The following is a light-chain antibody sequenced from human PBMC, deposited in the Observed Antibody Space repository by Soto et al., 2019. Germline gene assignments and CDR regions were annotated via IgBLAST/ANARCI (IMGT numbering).Light chain of an antibody. CDR1: QSVSRN. V-gene: IGKV3-15*01. J-gene: IGKJ2*01. CDR3: QQYNHWPLYT. CDR2: DAS. Sequence: EVVMTQSPATLSVSPGERATLSCRASQSVSRNLAWYQQRPGRAPRLLIYDASTRANNIPTRFSGSGSGTEFPLTISSLQSEDFAVYYCQQYNHWPLYTFGQGTKLEIK.